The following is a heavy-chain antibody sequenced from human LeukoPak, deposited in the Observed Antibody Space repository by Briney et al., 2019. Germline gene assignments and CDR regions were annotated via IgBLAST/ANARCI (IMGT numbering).Heavy chain of an antibody. CDR1: GYTFTGYF. J-gene: IGHJ3*02. CDR3: AREEGIVVVVARSSAFDI. D-gene: IGHD2-15*01. Sequence: ASVKVSCKASGYTFTGYFMHWVRQAPGQGLEWMGWINPNSGGTNYAQKFQGRVTLTRDTSISTAYMELSRLRSNDTAVYYCAREEGIVVVVARSSAFDIWGQGTMVTVSS. V-gene: IGHV1-2*02. CDR2: INPNSGGT.